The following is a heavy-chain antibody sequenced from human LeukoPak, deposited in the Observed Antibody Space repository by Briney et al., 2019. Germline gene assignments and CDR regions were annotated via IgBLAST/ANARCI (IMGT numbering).Heavy chain of an antibody. D-gene: IGHD2-8*01. J-gene: IGHJ4*02. Sequence: GGSLRLSCAASGFTFSSYAMTWVRQAPGKGLEWVSAISDTGGSTYDADSVKGRFTISRDNSKNTLYLQMNSLRAEDAAAYYCAKDTSIGRYCTNGVCSPFDYWGQGTLVTVSS. CDR2: ISDTGGST. CDR3: AKDTSIGRYCTNGVCSPFDY. CDR1: GFTFSSYA. V-gene: IGHV3-23*01.